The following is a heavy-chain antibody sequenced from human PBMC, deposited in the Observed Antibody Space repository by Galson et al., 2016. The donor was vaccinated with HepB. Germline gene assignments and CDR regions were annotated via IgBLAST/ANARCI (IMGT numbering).Heavy chain of an antibody. J-gene: IGHJ4*02. Sequence: SLRLSCAASGFTFSIYAMHWVRQAPGKGLDWVAVISYDGNSQYYADSVEGRFTISRDNSKDTLYLQLNSLRAEDTALHYCARVDYADYAMFADHWGQGALVTVSS. CDR3: ARVDYADYAMFADH. CDR2: ISYDGNSQ. V-gene: IGHV3-30-3*01. CDR1: GFTFSIYA. D-gene: IGHD4-17*01.